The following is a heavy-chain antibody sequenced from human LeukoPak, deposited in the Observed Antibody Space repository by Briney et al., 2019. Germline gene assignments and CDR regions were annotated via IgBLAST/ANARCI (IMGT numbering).Heavy chain of an antibody. V-gene: IGHV3-74*01. J-gene: IGHJ5*02. CDR2: ISHDGII. Sequence: GGSLRLSCETAGFTFSSYVMHWVRRTPGKGLVWVSRISHDGIISYADSVKGRFTISRDNYKSMLYLQMDSLRDEDTALYYCARDYIAVAVADHPGGNWFDPRGQGALVTVSS. CDR3: ARDYIAVAVADHPGGNWFDP. CDR1: GFTFSSYV. D-gene: IGHD6-19*01.